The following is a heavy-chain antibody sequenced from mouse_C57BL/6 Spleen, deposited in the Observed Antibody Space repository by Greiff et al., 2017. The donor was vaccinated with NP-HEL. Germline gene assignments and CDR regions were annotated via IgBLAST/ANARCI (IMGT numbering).Heavy chain of an antibody. CDR2: IRNKANGYTT. CDR1: GFTFTDYY. CDR3: ARYYEGDYFDY. V-gene: IGHV7-3*01. Sequence: EVKLVESGGGLVQPGGSLSLSCAASGFTFTDYYMSWVRQPPGKALEWLGFIRNKANGYTTEYSASVKGRFTISRDNSQSILYLQMNALRAEDSATYYCARYYEGDYFDYWGQGTTLTVSS. D-gene: IGHD2-3*01. J-gene: IGHJ2*01.